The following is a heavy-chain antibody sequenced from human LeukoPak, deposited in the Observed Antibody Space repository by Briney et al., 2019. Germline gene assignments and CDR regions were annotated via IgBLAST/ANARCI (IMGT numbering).Heavy chain of an antibody. D-gene: IGHD1-1*01. V-gene: IGHV4-39*07. CDR2: IYYSGST. CDR1: GGSISSSSYY. J-gene: IGHJ4*02. Sequence: PSETLSLTCTVSGGSISSSSYYWGWIRQPPGKGLEWIGSIYYSGSTYYNPSLKSRVTISVDTSKNQFSLKLSSVTAADTAVYYCARDQKTQLEPPDWGQGTLVTVSS. CDR3: ARDQKTQLEPPD.